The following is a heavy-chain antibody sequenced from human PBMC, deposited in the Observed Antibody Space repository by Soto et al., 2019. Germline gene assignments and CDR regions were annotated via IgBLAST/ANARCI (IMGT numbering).Heavy chain of an antibody. CDR1: GFTFSSYS. CDR3: ERELRGLGNWFDP. CDR2: ISSSSSYI. J-gene: IGHJ5*02. D-gene: IGHD3-10*01. Sequence: EVQLVESGGGLVKPGGSLRLSCAASGFTFSSYSMNWVRQAPGKGLEWVSSISSSSSYIYYADSVKGRFTISRDNAKNALYLQMNSLRAEDTAVYYCERELRGLGNWFDPWGQGTLVTVSS. V-gene: IGHV3-21*01.